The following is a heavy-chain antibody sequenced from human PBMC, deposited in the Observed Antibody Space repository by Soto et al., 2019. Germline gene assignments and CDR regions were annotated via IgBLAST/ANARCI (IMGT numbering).Heavy chain of an antibody. D-gene: IGHD1-26*01. CDR2: ISYDGKDQ. CDR3: AKDVGDQGHFDS. J-gene: IGHJ4*02. CDR1: GFTFRGYA. V-gene: IGHV3-30*18. Sequence: QMKVVESGGGVVQPGRSLRLSCEASGFTFRGYAMHWVRQTPEKGLEWVAVISYDGKDQHYHQSVKGRFLISRDNLKNTLYLQMNNLRPEDTAVYYCAKDVGDQGHFDSWGQGALVIVSS.